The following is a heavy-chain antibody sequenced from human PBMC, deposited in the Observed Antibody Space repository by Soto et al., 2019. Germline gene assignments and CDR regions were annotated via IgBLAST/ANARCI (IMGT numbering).Heavy chain of an antibody. CDR3: AREIAVAGTGPDYYYGMDV. J-gene: IGHJ6*02. D-gene: IGHD6-19*01. Sequence: ASVKVSCKASGYTFTSYGICWVRQAPGQGLEWMGWISAYNGNTNYAQRLQGRVTMTTDTSTSTAYMELRSLRSDHTAVYYCAREIAVAGTGPDYYYGMDVWGQGTTVTVSS. V-gene: IGHV1-18*01. CDR1: GYTFTSYG. CDR2: ISAYNGNT.